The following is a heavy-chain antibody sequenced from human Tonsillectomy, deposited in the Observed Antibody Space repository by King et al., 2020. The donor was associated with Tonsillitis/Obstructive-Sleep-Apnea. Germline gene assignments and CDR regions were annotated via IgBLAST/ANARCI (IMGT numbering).Heavy chain of an antibody. Sequence: TLKESGPALVKPTQTLTLTCTFSGFSLSTSGMCVSWIRQPPGKALEWLARIDWDDDKYYSTSLKTRLTISKDTSKNQVVLTMTNMDPVDTATYYCGRIPLIRLLGSYGDYEDYWGQGTLVTVSS. CDR3: GRIPLIRLLGSYGDYEDY. CDR1: GFSLSTSGMC. D-gene: IGHD4-17*01. CDR2: IDWDDDK. V-gene: IGHV2-70*11. J-gene: IGHJ4*02.